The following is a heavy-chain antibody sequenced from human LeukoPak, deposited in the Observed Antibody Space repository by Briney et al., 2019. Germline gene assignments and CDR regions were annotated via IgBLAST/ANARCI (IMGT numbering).Heavy chain of an antibody. Sequence: SETLSLTCAVSGVPIASHSWWSWVRQPPGKGLEWIGEIYHTGGANYKPSLKSRVTMSADTSNNHFSLKLSSVTAADTAVYYCARDSPGSGYYFVYWGQGTLVTVSS. CDR3: ARDSPGSGYYFVY. J-gene: IGHJ4*02. V-gene: IGHV4/OR15-8*01. CDR1: GVPIASHSW. D-gene: IGHD3-22*01. CDR2: IYHTGGA.